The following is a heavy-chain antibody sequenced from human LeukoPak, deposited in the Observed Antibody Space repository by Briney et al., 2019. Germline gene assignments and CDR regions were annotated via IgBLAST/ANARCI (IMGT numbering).Heavy chain of an antibody. CDR3: ARRTYGSGSYYNAFGAFDI. D-gene: IGHD3-10*01. Sequence: SETLSLTCTVSGGSISSYYWSWIRQPPGKGLEWIGYIYYSGSTNYNPSLKSRVTISVDTSKNQFSLKLSSVTAADTAVYYCARRTYGSGSYYNAFGAFDIWGQGTMVTVSS. CDR1: GGSISSYY. CDR2: IYYSGST. J-gene: IGHJ3*02. V-gene: IGHV4-59*08.